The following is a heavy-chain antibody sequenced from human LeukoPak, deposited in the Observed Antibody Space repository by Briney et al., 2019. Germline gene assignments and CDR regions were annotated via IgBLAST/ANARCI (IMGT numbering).Heavy chain of an antibody. V-gene: IGHV3-21*01. Sequence: GGSLRLSCAASGFTFSSYSMNWVRQVPGKGLEWVSSISSGSSYIYYADSVKGRFTISRDNAKNSLYLQMNSLRAEDTAVYYCAREGNNPDLDYWGQGTLVTVAS. CDR3: AREGNNPDLDY. CDR2: ISSGSSYI. J-gene: IGHJ4*02. CDR1: GFTFSSYS. D-gene: IGHD1-14*01.